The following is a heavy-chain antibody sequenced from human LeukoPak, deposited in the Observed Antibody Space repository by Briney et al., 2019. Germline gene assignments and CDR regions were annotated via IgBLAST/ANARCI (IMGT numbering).Heavy chain of an antibody. J-gene: IGHJ4*02. CDR2: INHSGST. D-gene: IGHD6-13*01. Sequence: SETLSLTCAVYGGSFSGYYWSWIRQPPGKGLEWIGEINHSGSTNYNPSLKSRVTISVDTSKNQFSLKLSSVTAADTAVYYCATQGRGEQLVEYYFDYWGQGTLVTVSS. CDR1: GGSFSGYY. CDR3: ATQGRGEQLVEYYFDY. V-gene: IGHV4-34*01.